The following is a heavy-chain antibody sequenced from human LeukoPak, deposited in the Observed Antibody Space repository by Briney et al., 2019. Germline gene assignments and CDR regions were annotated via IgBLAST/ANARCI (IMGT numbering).Heavy chain of an antibody. Sequence: ASVKVSCKASGYTFTSYDINWVRQATGQGLEWMGWMNPNSGNTGYAQKFQGRVTITRNTSISTAYMELSSLRSEDTAVYYCARDLRSGGDFDIWGQGTMVTVSS. CDR2: MNPNSGNT. J-gene: IGHJ3*02. CDR3: ARDLRSGGDFDI. CDR1: GYTFTSYD. D-gene: IGHD2-15*01. V-gene: IGHV1-8*03.